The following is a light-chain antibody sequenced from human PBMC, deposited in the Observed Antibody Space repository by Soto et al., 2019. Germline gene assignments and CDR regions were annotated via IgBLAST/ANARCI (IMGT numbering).Light chain of an antibody. CDR3: YSHAASSTYV. CDR2: EVS. J-gene: IGLJ1*01. V-gene: IGLV2-23*02. CDR1: SSVVGSYDL. Sequence: QSVLTQPASVSGSPGQSITISCTGTSSVVGSYDLVSWFQQHPGKAPKLMIYEVSKRPSGVSNRFSGSKSGNTASLTISGLQAEDEADYYCYSHAASSTYVFGTGTKVTVL.